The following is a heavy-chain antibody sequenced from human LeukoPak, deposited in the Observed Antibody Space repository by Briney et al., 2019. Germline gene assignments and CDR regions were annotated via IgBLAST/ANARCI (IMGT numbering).Heavy chain of an antibody. CDR3: ARDPIWFGELPNLDY. CDR2: ISSYNGNT. D-gene: IGHD3-10*01. CDR1: GYTFTRYH. J-gene: IGHJ4*02. V-gene: IGHV1-18*04. Sequence: GASVKVSCKASGYTFTRYHMHWVRQAPGQGLEWMGWISSYNGNTNYAQKLQGRVTMTTDTSTSTAYMELRSLRSDDTAVYYCARDPIWFGELPNLDYWGQGTLVTVSS.